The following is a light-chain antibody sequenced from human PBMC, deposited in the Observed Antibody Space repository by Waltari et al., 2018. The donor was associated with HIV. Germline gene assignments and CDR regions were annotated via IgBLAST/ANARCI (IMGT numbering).Light chain of an antibody. V-gene: IGLV2-8*01. Sequence: QSALTQPPSASGSPGQSVTISSTGTSSDVGAYNYVPWYQQHPDKAPKLMIYEVTKRPSGVPDRFSGSKSGNTASLTISGLQAEDEADYYCSSYAGSNTFVFGTGTKVTVL. J-gene: IGLJ1*01. CDR1: SSDVGAYNY. CDR3: SSYAGSNTFV. CDR2: EVT.